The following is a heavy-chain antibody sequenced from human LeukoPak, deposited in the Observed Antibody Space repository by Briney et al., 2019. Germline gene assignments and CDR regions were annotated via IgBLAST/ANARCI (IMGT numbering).Heavy chain of an antibody. CDR2: IYYSGST. Sequence: SETLSLTCTVSGGSISSSSYYWGWIRQPPGKGLEWIGSIYYSGSTYYNPSLKSRVTISVDTSKNQFSLKLSSVTAADTAVYYCARDAGGYDTFPYFDYWGQGTLVTVSS. CDR1: GGSISSSSYY. CDR3: ARDAGGYDTFPYFDY. J-gene: IGHJ4*02. V-gene: IGHV4-39*07. D-gene: IGHD5-12*01.